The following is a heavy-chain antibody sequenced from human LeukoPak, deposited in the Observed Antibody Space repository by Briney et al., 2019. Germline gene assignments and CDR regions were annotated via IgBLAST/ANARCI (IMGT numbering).Heavy chain of an antibody. Sequence: GGSLRLSCAASGFTFSNAWMSWVRQAPGKGLEWVGRIKSKTEGGTTDYAAPVKGRFTISRDDSKNTLYLQMNSPKTEDTAVYYCTTSTMVRGVIEGAPDYWGQGTLVTVSS. CDR1: GFTFSNAW. CDR2: IKSKTEGGTT. D-gene: IGHD3-10*01. CDR3: TTSTMVRGVIEGAPDY. V-gene: IGHV3-15*01. J-gene: IGHJ4*02.